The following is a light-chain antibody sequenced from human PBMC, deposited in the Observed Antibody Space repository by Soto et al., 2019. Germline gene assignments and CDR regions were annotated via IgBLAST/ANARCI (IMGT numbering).Light chain of an antibody. J-gene: IGLJ1*01. Sequence: QSALTQPASVSGSPGQSITISCTGTSSYVGSYNLVSWYQHHPGKAPKRMIYEVTKRPSGVSSRFSGSKSGNTASLTISGLQAEDEADYYCCSYAGSVTYVFGSGTKVTVL. CDR1: SSYVGSYNL. V-gene: IGLV2-23*02. CDR3: CSYAGSVTYV. CDR2: EVT.